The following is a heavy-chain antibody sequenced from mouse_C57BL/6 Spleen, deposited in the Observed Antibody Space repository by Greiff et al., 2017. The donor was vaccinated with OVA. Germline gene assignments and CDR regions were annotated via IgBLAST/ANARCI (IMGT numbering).Heavy chain of an antibody. D-gene: IGHD1-1*01. CDR1: GFTFTSYW. V-gene: IGHV1-55*01. Sequence: QVQLQQPGAELVKPGASVKMSCTASGFTFTSYWITWVQQTPGQGLEWIGDIYRGCGSTYYNEKFKSKATLTVDTSSSTAYMQLSSLTSEDSAVYYCERGGITTVEGYAMDYWGQGTSVTVSS. CDR3: ERGGITTVEGYAMDY. CDR2: IYRGCGST. J-gene: IGHJ4*01.